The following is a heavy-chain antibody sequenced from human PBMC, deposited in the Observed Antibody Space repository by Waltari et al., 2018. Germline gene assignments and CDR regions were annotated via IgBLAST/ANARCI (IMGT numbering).Heavy chain of an antibody. D-gene: IGHD3-22*01. J-gene: IGHJ1*01. CDR1: GGTFSSYP. V-gene: IGHV1-69*01. CDR3: ARVKSYYDTSYFQH. Sequence: QVHLVQSGAEVRKPGSSVKVSCTTIGGTFSSYPVNWVRQAPGQGLEWMGGSIPIFGTTNYAQKFQGRVTITADESTSTAYMDLSRLRSEDTAIYYCARVKSYYDTSYFQHWGQGTLVTVSS. CDR2: SIPIFGTT.